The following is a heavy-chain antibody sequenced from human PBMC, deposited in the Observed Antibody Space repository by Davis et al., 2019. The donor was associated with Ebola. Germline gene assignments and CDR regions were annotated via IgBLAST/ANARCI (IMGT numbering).Heavy chain of an antibody. J-gene: IGHJ4*02. V-gene: IGHV3-21*01. Sequence: PGGSLRLSCVASRFPFSDAWMSWVRQAPGKGLEWVSSIGSDGIHAFHADSVKGRFTISRDNAKNSLYLQMNSLRAEDTAVYYCARDIPFSSYDYWGQGTLVTVSS. D-gene: IGHD4-11*01. CDR2: IGSDGIHA. CDR3: ARDIPFSSYDY. CDR1: RFPFSDAW.